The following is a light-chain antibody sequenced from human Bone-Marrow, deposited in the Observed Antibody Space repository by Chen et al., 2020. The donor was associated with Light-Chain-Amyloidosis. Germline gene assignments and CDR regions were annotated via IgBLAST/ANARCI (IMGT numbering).Light chain of an antibody. CDR2: DDS. Sequence: SYVLTQPSSVSVAPGQTATIACGGNNIGSTSVHWYQQTPGQAPLLVVYDDSDRPSGIPARLPGCNSGNTATLTISRVEAGDEADYYCQVWDRSSDRPVFGGGTKLTVL. CDR1: NIGSTS. V-gene: IGLV3-21*02. CDR3: QVWDRSSDRPV. J-gene: IGLJ3*02.